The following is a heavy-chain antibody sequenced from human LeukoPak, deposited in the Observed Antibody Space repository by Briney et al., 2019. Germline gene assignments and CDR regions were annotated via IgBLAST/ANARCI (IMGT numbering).Heavy chain of an antibody. J-gene: IGHJ4*02. CDR1: GFTFSSYG. CDR2: ISGSGGST. Sequence: SGGTLRLSCAASGFTFSSYGMSWVRQAPGKGLEWVSAISGSGGSTYYADSVKGRFTISRDNSKNTLYLQMNSLRAEDTAVYYCAKAYVDIVATIWGTNDYWGQGTLVTVSS. D-gene: IGHD5-12*01. CDR3: AKAYVDIVATIWGTNDY. V-gene: IGHV3-23*01.